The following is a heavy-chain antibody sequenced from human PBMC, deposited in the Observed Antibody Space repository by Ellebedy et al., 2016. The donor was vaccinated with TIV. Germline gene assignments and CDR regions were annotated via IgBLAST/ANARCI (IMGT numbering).Heavy chain of an antibody. CDR1: GYTFTSYG. Sequence: ASVKVSCKASGYTFTSYGISWVRQAPGQGLEWMGWISAYNGNTKYAQKLQDRVTMTTDTSTSTAYMEVRSLRYDETAVYYCAGANKQGVVVVGPAPNFDFWGQGTLVTVSS. V-gene: IGHV1-18*01. J-gene: IGHJ4*02. CDR2: ISAYNGNT. CDR3: AGANKQGVVVVGPAPNFDF. D-gene: IGHD2-15*01.